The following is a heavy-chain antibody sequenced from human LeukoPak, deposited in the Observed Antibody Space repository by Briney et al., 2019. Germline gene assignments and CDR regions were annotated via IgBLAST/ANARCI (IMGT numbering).Heavy chain of an antibody. Sequence: TGRSLRLSCAGSAFSFIKYSMAWVRQAPGKGLEWISYISKSYVSKFYADSVKGRFSISSNNARKSLYLDMNSLRAEDTAMYFCHAFDWLLPYPSEVSYMDVWGKGTTVTASS. D-gene: IGHD3-9*01. V-gene: IGHV3-48*04. J-gene: IGHJ6*03. CDR3: HAFDWLLPYPSEVSYMDV. CDR1: AFSFIKYS. CDR2: ISKSYVSK.